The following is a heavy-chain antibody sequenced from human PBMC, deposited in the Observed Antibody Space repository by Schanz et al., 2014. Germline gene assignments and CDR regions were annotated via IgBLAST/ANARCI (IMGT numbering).Heavy chain of an antibody. D-gene: IGHD3-22*01. J-gene: IGHJ4*02. CDR1: GFTFSDYS. CDR2: IRSSSTPI. CDR3: ARDASSSDYHLAH. V-gene: IGHV3-48*01. Sequence: EVQLVESGGGWVQPEGSLRLSCAASGFTFSDYSMNWVRQAPGKGPEWVSYIRSSSTPIYYADSVKGRFTISRDNAKNSLYLEMNSLRVEDTAFYYCARDASSSDYHLAHWGQGTLVTVSS.